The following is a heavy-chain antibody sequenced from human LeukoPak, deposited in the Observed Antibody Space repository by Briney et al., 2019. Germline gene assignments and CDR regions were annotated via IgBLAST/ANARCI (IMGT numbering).Heavy chain of an antibody. CDR1: GGSISSGGYY. J-gene: IGHJ5*02. D-gene: IGHD3-3*01. CDR2: IYFGGST. Sequence: PSETLSLTCTVSGGSISSGGYYWSWIRQHPGKGLGWIVYIYFGGSTYSNPSLKSRVTISVDTSKNKFSLKLSSVTAADTDVYYCARGVATIFGVVIILDWFDPWGQGTLVTVSS. CDR3: ARGVATIFGVVIILDWFDP. V-gene: IGHV4-31*03.